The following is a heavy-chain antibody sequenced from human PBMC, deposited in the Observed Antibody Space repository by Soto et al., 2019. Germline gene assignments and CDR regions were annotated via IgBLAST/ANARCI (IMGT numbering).Heavy chain of an antibody. J-gene: IGHJ4*01. V-gene: IGHV1-18*04. CDR3: ARDQGCCVATGTDY. CDR2: ISAYNGNT. Sequence: ASVNVSFKASCYTFTSYCISCVRQAPGQGLEWMGWISAYNGNTKYAHSLQVRVTMPTDTATRTAYMELRGLSSDDTAVYYGARDQGCCVATGTDYSG. D-gene: IGHD1-1*01. CDR1: CYTFTSYC.